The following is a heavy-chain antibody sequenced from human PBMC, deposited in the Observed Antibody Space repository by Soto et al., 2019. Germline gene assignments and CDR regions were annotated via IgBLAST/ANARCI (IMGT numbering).Heavy chain of an antibody. D-gene: IGHD5-12*01. CDR3: TRSAPSTGYAS. CDR1: GFSFSTYD. CDR2: ISTSSSTT. Sequence: EVQLVESGGGLMQPGGSLRLSCAASGFSFSTYDMSWVRQAPGKGLEWVSYISTSSSTTFYAESVKGRFTISRYNARNSLYLQMNTLRVEDTAVYYWTRSAPSTGYASWGQGTLVTVSS. V-gene: IGHV3-48*01. J-gene: IGHJ4*02.